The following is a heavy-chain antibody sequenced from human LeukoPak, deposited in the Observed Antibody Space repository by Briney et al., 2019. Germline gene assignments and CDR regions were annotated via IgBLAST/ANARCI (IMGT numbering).Heavy chain of an antibody. D-gene: IGHD6-13*01. CDR1: GFTFSSYS. V-gene: IGHV3-21*01. CDR3: ARAPGYRGFLDY. CDR2: ISSSSSYI. J-gene: IGHJ4*02. Sequence: GGSLRLSCATSGFTFSSYSMNWVRQAPGKGLEWVSSISSSSSYIYYADSVKGRFTISRDNAKNSLYLQMNSLRAEDTAVYYCARAPGYRGFLDYWGQGTLVTVSS.